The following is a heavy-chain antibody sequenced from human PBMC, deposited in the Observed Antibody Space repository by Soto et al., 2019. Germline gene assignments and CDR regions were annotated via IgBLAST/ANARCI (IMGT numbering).Heavy chain of an antibody. CDR2: INHSGST. CDR1: GGSFSGYY. CDR3: ARARQNYDILTGSPPDY. D-gene: IGHD3-9*01. J-gene: IGHJ4*02. V-gene: IGHV4-34*01. Sequence: PSDTLSLTCAVYGGSFSGYYWSWIRQPPGKGLEWIGEINHSGSTNYNPSLKSRVTISVDTSKNQFSLKLSSVTAADTAVYYCARARQNYDILTGSPPDYWGQGTLVTVSS.